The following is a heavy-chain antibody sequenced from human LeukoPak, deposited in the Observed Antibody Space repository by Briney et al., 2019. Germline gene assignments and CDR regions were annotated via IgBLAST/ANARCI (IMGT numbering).Heavy chain of an antibody. CDR2: IYYSGST. CDR1: GGSISSYY. CDR3: AREDRLSTSKASFDY. V-gene: IGHV4-59*01. Sequence: SETLSLTCTVSGGSISSYYWSWIRQPPGKGLEWIGYIYYSGSTNYNPSLKSRVTISVDTSKNQFSLKLSSVTAADTAVYYCAREDRLSTSKASFDYWGQGTLVTVSS. D-gene: IGHD2-2*01. J-gene: IGHJ4*02.